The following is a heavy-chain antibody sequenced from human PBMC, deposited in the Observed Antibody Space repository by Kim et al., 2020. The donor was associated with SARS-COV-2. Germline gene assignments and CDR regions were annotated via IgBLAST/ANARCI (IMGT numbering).Heavy chain of an antibody. V-gene: IGHV3-15*01. CDR2: IKTKTDGGAT. Sequence: GGSLRLSCAASGFSFNNAWMSWVRQAPGKGLEWVGHIKTKTDGGATDYAAPVKGRFTISRDDSKNTLYLQMNSLQTEDTAVYYCATPGGFWDVFDFWGQGTLVTVSS. CDR1: GFSFNNAW. D-gene: IGHD3-10*01. J-gene: IGHJ4*02. CDR3: ATPGGFWDVFDF.